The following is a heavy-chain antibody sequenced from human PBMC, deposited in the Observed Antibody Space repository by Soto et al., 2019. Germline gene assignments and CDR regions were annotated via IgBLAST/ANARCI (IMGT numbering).Heavy chain of an antibody. CDR3: ARDRGKIGEVAFDI. CDR1: GFPFGPFW. J-gene: IGHJ3*02. Sequence: GGSLRLSCAPSGFPFGPFWMHWVRQAPGKGLVWVSHINSDGSTIVYADSVKSRITINPDTSKNQFSLQLNSVTPEDTAVYYCARDRGKIGEVAFDIWGQGTMVTVSS. V-gene: IGHV3-74*01. CDR2: INSDGSTI. D-gene: IGHD3-10*01.